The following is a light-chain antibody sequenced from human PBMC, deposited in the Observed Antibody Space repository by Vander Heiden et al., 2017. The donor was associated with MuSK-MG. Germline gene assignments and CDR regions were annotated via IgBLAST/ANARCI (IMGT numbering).Light chain of an antibody. J-gene: IGKJ5*01. CDR1: QNLLHSNGYNY. Sequence: DIVRTQSPLSLPVTPGEPASISCRSSQNLLHSNGYNYLDWYLQKPGQSPQLLIYLGSNRASGVPDRFSGSGSGTDFTLKISRVEAEDVGVYYCMQALQTPRTFGQGTRLEIK. CDR2: LGS. CDR3: MQALQTPRT. V-gene: IGKV2-28*01.